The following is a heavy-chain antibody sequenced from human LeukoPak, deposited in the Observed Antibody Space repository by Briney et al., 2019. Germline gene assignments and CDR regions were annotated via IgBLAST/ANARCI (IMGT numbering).Heavy chain of an antibody. CDR1: GGSFSGYY. CDR3: ARRSTYSSGWYYFDY. D-gene: IGHD6-19*01. CDR2: INHSGST. Sequence: SETLSLTCAVYGGSFSGYYWSWIRQPPGKGLEWIGEINHSGSTNYNPSLKSRVTISVDTSKNQLSLKLSSVTAADTAVYYCARRSTYSSGWYYFDYWGQGTLVTVSS. J-gene: IGHJ4*02. V-gene: IGHV4-34*01.